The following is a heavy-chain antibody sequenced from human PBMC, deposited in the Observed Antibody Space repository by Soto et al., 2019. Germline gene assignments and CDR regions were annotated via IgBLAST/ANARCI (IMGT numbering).Heavy chain of an antibody. CDR2: ISAHYGNT. J-gene: IGHJ4*02. D-gene: IGHD1-1*01. CDR3: ARGRYGDY. V-gene: IGHV1-18*01. Sequence: QVHLVQSGAEVKKPGASVKVSCKCSGYTFTSYGITWVRQAPGQGLEWMGWISAHYGNTDYAQKLQGRVTVTRDTATSTAYMELRCLRSDETAVYYCARGRYGDYWGQGALVTVSS. CDR1: GYTFTSYG.